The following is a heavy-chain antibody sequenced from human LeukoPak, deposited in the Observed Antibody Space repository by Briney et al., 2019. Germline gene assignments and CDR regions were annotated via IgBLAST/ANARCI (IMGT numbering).Heavy chain of an antibody. D-gene: IGHD3-16*01. CDR1: GGTFSSYS. J-gene: IGHJ6*03. CDR2: IIPIFGTA. V-gene: IGHV1-69*06. CDR3: ASWAVTGYYYMDV. Sequence: GASVKVSCKASGGTFSSYSISWVRQAPGQGLEWMGWIIPIFGTANYAQKFQGRVTITADKSTSTAYMELSSLRSEDTAVYYCASWAVTGYYYMDVWGKGTTVTVSS.